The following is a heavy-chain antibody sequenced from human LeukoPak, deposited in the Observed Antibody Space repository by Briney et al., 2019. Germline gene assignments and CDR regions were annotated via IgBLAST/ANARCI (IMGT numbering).Heavy chain of an antibody. J-gene: IGHJ6*02. CDR2: TYYRSKWYN. CDR1: GDSVSSNSAA. V-gene: IGHV6-1*01. Sequence: SQTLTLTCAISGDSVSSNSAAWNWIRQSPSRGLEWLGRTYYRSKWYNDYAVSVKSRITINPDTSKNQFSLQLNSVTPEDTAVYYCARDRRYCSGGSCSNYYYGMDVWGQGTTVTVSS. CDR3: ARDRRYCSGGSCSNYYYGMDV. D-gene: IGHD2-15*01.